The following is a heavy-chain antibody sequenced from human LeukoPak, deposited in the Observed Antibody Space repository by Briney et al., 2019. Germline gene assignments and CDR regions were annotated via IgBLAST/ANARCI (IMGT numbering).Heavy chain of an antibody. Sequence: LSLTCTVSGGSISSYYWSWIRQAPGKGLEWVSYISSSGSTIYYADSVKGRFTISRDNAKNSLYLQMNSLRAEDTAVYYCARASSGTLVYYYYMDVWGKGTTVTVSS. D-gene: IGHD1-7*01. J-gene: IGHJ6*03. CDR3: ARASSGTLVYYYYMDV. CDR1: GGSISSYY. V-gene: IGHV3-11*04. CDR2: ISSSGSTI.